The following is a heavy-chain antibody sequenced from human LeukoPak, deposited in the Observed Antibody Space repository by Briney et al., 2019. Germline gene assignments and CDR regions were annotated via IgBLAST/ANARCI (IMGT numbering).Heavy chain of an antibody. CDR1: RFTFSSYA. V-gene: IGHV3-23*01. Sequence: PGGSLRLFCAASRFTFSSYAMSWVPQAPGRGLEWVLDISGSGGITYYADSVKGRFTIHRDNPKNTLYLQMNSLRAEDTAVYYCAKEGYGSSWNADFDYWGQGTLVIVSS. CDR3: AKEGYGSSWNADFDY. CDR2: ISGSGGIT. D-gene: IGHD6-13*01. J-gene: IGHJ4*02.